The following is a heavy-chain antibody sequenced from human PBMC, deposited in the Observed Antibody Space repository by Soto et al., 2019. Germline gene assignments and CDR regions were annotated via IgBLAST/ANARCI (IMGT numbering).Heavy chain of an antibody. V-gene: IGHV1-3*01. CDR1: VDTFTILA. CDR3: ARSSGYYYVDY. J-gene: IGHJ4*02. D-gene: IGHD3-22*01. CDR2: INAGNGNT. Sequence: SMTLSSAASVDTFTILAMHCVRQAPGQRLEWMGWINAGNGNTKYSQKFQGRVTITRDTSASTAYMELSSLRSEVTAVYYCARSSGYYYVDYWGQGTLVTVS.